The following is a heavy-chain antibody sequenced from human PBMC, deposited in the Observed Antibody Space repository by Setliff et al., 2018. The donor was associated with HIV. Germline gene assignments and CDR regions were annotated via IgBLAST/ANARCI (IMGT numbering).Heavy chain of an antibody. CDR2: IGRDGTVA. J-gene: IGHJ4*02. D-gene: IGHD2-15*01. CDR1: GFTFSDYW. Sequence: LRLSCTASGFTFSDYWMHGVRRGPGRGLEWVSRIGRDGTVANYADSVKGRFTISRDNTKNFVFLEMTNLRAEDTAVYYCAKCGGVTCYSASWYFDYWGQGTLVTVSS. V-gene: IGHV3-74*01. CDR3: AKCGGVTCYSASWYFDY.